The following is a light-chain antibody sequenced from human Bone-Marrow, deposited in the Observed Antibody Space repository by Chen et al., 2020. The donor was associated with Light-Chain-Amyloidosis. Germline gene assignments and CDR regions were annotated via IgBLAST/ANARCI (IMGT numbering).Light chain of an antibody. CDR1: NIGSTS. CDR3: QVWDRSSDRPV. V-gene: IGLV3-21*02. Sequence: SYVLTQPSSVSVAPGQTATIAWGGNNIGSTSVHWYQQMPGQAPLLVVDDDSDRPSGIPERLAGSNSGNTATLTSSRVEAGDEADYYCQVWDRSSDRPVFGGGTKLTVL. J-gene: IGLJ3*02. CDR2: DDS.